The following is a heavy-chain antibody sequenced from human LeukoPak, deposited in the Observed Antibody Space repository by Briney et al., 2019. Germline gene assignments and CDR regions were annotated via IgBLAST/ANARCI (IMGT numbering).Heavy chain of an antibody. CDR3: ARASYRYCYENYYMDV. CDR1: GFTFDTYS. D-gene: IGHD5-18*01. CDR2: ISSGSSYI. V-gene: IGHV3-21*01. Sequence: SLRLSCAASGFTFDTYSVNWVRQAPGKGLEWVSSISSGSSYIYFADSVKGRFNISRDNTKNSLYLQMNSLRAEDTAVSYCARASYRYCYENYYMDVWGKGTTVTVSS. J-gene: IGHJ6*03.